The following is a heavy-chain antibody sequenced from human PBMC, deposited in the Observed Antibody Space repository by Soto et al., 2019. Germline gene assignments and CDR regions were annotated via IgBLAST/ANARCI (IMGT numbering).Heavy chain of an antibody. D-gene: IGHD3-16*01. CDR3: AEVRDRPGWGGPQLYYYYGMDV. Sequence: QVQLVESGGGVVQPGTSLRLSCAASGFTFSSYGMHWVRQAPGKGLEWVAVISFDGSNKYYADFVKGRFTISRDNSKNTLYLQVNGLRPEDPAVYYCAEVRDRPGWGGPQLYYYYGMDVWGQGTTVTVSS. CDR1: GFTFSSYG. CDR2: ISFDGSNK. V-gene: IGHV3-30*18. J-gene: IGHJ6*02.